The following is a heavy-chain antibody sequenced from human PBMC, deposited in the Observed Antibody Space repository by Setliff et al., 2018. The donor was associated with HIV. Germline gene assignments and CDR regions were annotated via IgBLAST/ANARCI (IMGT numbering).Heavy chain of an antibody. CDR3: ARTRSDFWSGYSPYYYYYYMDV. J-gene: IGHJ6*03. Sequence: SETLSLTCDVYGGSFSGYYWSWIRQPPGKGLEWIGEINHSGSTNYNPSLKSRVTISVDTSKNQFSLKLSSVTAADTAVYYCARTRSDFWSGYSPYYYYYYMDVWGKGTTVTVS. V-gene: IGHV4-34*01. D-gene: IGHD3-3*01. CDR2: INHSGST. CDR1: GGSFSGYY.